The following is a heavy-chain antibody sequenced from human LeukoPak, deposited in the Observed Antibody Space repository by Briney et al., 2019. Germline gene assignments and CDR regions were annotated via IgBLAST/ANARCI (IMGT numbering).Heavy chain of an antibody. D-gene: IGHD2-2*01. CDR2: INHSGST. V-gene: IGHV4-34*01. CDR3: ARHPGYCSSTSRYEFLSGWFDP. Sequence: SETLSLTCAVYGGSFSGYYWSWIRQPPGKGLEWIGEINHSGSTNYKPSLKSRITISVDTSKNQFSLKLSSVTAADTAVYYCARHPGYCSSTSRYEFLSGWFDPWGQGTLVTVSS. J-gene: IGHJ5*02. CDR1: GGSFSGYY.